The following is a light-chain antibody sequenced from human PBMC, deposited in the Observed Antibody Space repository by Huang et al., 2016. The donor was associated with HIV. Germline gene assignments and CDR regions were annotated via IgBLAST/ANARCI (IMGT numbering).Light chain of an antibody. CDR1: QSLLHSDGKTY. CDR3: MQGIHRMYT. V-gene: IGKV2-29*02. CDR2: EVS. Sequence: DIVMTQTPLSLSVTPGQPASISCKSSQSLLHSDGKTYLYWYLQKPGQSPQLLIYEVSSRVSGVPDRFSGSGSGTDFTLKISRGEAEDVGVYYCMQGIHRMYTFGQGTKLEIK. J-gene: IGKJ2*01.